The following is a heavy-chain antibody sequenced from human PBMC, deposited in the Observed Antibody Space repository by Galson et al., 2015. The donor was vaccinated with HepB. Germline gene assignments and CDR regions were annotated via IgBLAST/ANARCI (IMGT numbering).Heavy chain of an antibody. D-gene: IGHD1-26*01. V-gene: IGHV1-2*02. CDR2: INPNSGGT. Sequence: SVKVSCKASGYTFTGYYMHWVRQAPGQGLEWMGWINPNSGGTNYAQKFQGRVTMTRDTSISTAYMELSRLRSDDTAVYYCAREDLVGATLFEDAFDIWGQGTMVTVSS. CDR3: AREDLVGATLFEDAFDI. CDR1: GYTFTGYY. J-gene: IGHJ3*02.